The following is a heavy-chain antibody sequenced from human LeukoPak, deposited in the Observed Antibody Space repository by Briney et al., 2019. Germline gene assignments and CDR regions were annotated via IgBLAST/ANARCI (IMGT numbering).Heavy chain of an antibody. CDR3: ARVPSWKGYMDV. CDR1: GFTFYDYA. J-gene: IGHJ6*03. CDR2: IKWDSGTI. V-gene: IGHV3-9*01. D-gene: IGHD1-1*01. Sequence: GRSLRLSCAASGFTFYDYAMHWVRQAPGKGLEWVSGIKWDSGTIGYVDSVKGRFTISRDNAKNSLYLQMSSLRAEDTAVYYCARVPSWKGYMDVWGKGTTVTVSS.